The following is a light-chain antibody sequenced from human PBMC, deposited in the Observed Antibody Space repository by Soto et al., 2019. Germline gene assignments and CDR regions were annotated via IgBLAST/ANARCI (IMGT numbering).Light chain of an antibody. CDR1: QSISSW. Sequence: DNQMTKSPSTPSVSVGARATVLRRASQSISSWLAWYQQKPGKAPKVLIYDASSLESGVPLRLSGSGSGTEFTLTITSLQPEDFATYYCQQLNSYPLTFGQGTRLAI. CDR2: DAS. J-gene: IGKJ5*01. V-gene: IGKV1-5*02. CDR3: QQLNSYPLT.